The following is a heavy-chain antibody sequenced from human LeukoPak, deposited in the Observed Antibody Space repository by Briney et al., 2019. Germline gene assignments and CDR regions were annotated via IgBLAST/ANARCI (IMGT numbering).Heavy chain of an antibody. D-gene: IGHD3-10*01. Sequence: SETLSLTCAVYGGSFSGYYWSWIRQPPGKGLEWIGEINHSGSTNYNPSLKSRVTISVDTSKNQFSLKLSSVTAADTAVYYCASQRKRYYYGSGSYFYYYYYMDVWGKGTTVTISS. J-gene: IGHJ6*03. V-gene: IGHV4-34*01. CDR1: GGSFSGYY. CDR3: ASQRKRYYYGSGSYFYYYYYMDV. CDR2: INHSGST.